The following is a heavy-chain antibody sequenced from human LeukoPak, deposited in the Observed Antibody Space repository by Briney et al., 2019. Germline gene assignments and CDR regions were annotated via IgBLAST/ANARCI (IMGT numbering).Heavy chain of an antibody. CDR1: GGSFSGYY. V-gene: IGHV3-11*01. J-gene: IGHJ6*02. D-gene: IGHD3-3*01. CDR2: ISSSGSTI. CDR3: ARKYYDFWSGYSYGMDV. Sequence: LSLTCAVYGGSFSGYYWSWIRQAPGKGLEWVSYISSSGSTIYYADSVKGRFTISRDNAKNSLYLQMNSLRAEDTAVYYCARKYYDFWSGYSYGMDVWGQGTTVTVSS.